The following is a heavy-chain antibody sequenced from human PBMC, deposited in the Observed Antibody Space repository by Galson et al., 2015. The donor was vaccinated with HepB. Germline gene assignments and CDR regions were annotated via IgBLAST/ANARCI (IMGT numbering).Heavy chain of an antibody. CDR2: TYYRSKWYN. CDR1: GDSVSSNSAA. J-gene: IGHJ3*02. D-gene: IGHD6-25*01. CDR3: VRGGAFDI. Sequence: CAISGDSVSSNSAAWNRIRQSPSRGLEWLGRTYYRSKWYNDYAVSLKSRITISPDTSKNQFSLQPNSVTPEDTAVYYCVRGGAFDIWGQGTMVTVSS. V-gene: IGHV6-1*01.